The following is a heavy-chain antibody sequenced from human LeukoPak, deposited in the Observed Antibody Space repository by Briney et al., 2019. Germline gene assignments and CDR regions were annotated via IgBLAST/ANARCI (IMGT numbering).Heavy chain of an antibody. CDR3: ARVAGRWTRPLIVGAAAWYFDL. Sequence: SETLSLTCAVYGGSFSGYYWSWIRQPPGKGLEWIEEINHSGSTNYNPSLKSRVTISVDTSKNQFSLKLSSVTAADTAVYYCARVAGRWTRPLIVGAAAWYFDLWGRGTLVTVSS. CDR2: INHSGST. CDR1: GGSFSGYY. V-gene: IGHV4-34*01. D-gene: IGHD1-26*01. J-gene: IGHJ2*01.